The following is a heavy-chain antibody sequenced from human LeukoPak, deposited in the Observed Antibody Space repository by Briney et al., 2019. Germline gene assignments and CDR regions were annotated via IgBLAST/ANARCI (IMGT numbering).Heavy chain of an antibody. CDR3: ENPIYDSGVYKIVGFDY. CDR2: ISWNGGRT. V-gene: IGHV3-9*01. Sequence: GGSLRLSCAATGFSFKDYGMHWVRQAPGKGLEWVSGISWNGGRTAYADSVKGRLTISRGNAKNSLYLQMNSLRAEDTALYYCENPIYDSGVYKIVGFDYGGQGTLVTVSS. CDR1: GFSFKDYG. D-gene: IGHD3-22*01. J-gene: IGHJ4*02.